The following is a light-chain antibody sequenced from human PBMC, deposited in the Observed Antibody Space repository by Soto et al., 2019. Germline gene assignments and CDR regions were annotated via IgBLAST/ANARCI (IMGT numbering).Light chain of an antibody. J-gene: IGLJ1*01. CDR2: YVS. V-gene: IGLV2-11*01. Sequence: QSALTQPRSVSGSPGQSVTISCTGTSSDVGTYNFVSWYQQHPGKAPKLMIYYVSDRPSGVPERVSGSKSGNTASLTISGLQAEDEADYYCCSYAGSNTYVFGTGTKLTVL. CDR1: SSDVGTYNF. CDR3: CSYAGSNTYV.